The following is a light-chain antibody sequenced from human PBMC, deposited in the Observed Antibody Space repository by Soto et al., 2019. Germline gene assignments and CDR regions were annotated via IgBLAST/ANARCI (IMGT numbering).Light chain of an antibody. Sequence: EIVMTQSPVSLSVSPGERATLSRRASQTIASNVAWYQQKPGQAPRLLIHGASTRATGVPARFSGSGSGTEFTLTISSLQSEDFAVYYCQQYHNWPPQYTFGQGTKLQMK. J-gene: IGKJ2*01. CDR3: QQYHNWPPQYT. CDR2: GAS. V-gene: IGKV3-15*01. CDR1: QTIASN.